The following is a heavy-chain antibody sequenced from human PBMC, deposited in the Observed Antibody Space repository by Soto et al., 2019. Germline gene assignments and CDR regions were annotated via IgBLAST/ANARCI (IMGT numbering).Heavy chain of an antibody. CDR3: AKASGGYCSTTSCYNFDS. V-gene: IGHV3-9*01. CDR1: GFTFGDYA. CDR2: ISWNSGTS. J-gene: IGHJ4*02. Sequence: PGGSLRLSCAASGFTFGDYAMHWVRQDPGKGLEWVSGISWNSGTSRYADSVKGRFTISRNNAKNSLYLQMNSLRPEDTAFYYCAKASGGYCSTTSCYNFDSWGQGTLVTVSS. D-gene: IGHD2-2*02.